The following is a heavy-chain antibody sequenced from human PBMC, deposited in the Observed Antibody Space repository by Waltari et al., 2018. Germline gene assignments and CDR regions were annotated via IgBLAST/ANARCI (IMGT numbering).Heavy chain of an antibody. J-gene: IGHJ6*02. Sequence: QVQLQQWGAGLLKPSETLSLTCAVYGGSFSGYYWSWIRQPPGKGLEWIGEINHSGRTNYNPSLKSRVTISVDTSKNQFSLKLSSVTAADTAVYYCAGGEIVVVVAATLYYYYGMDVWGQGTTVTVSS. CDR2: INHSGRT. D-gene: IGHD2-15*01. CDR3: AGGEIVVVVAATLYYYYGMDV. V-gene: IGHV4-34*01. CDR1: GGSFSGYY.